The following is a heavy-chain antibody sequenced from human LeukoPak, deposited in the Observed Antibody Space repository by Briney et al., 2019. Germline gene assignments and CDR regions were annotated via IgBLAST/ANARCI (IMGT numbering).Heavy chain of an antibody. Sequence: ASVKVSCKASGYTFTSYGLSWVRQAPGQGLEWMGRITPIIDSAKYAQNFQDRVSITADKSTSTVYLELSSLRSEDTAVYFCARVNLRGSQYNWFDPWGQGTLVTVSS. CDR2: ITPIIDSA. CDR1: GYTFTSYG. J-gene: IGHJ5*02. CDR3: ARVNLRGSQYNWFDP. D-gene: IGHD1-26*01. V-gene: IGHV1-69*04.